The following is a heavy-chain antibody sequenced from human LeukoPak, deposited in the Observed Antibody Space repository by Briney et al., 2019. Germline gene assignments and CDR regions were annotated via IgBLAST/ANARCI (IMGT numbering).Heavy chain of an antibody. J-gene: IGHJ4*02. Sequence: GGSLRLSCEASGFTFRMYWMHWVRQTPGRGLVWVSSLKSDGSSRTYADSVKGRFTISRDNTKNTLYLQMSSLIAADTAVYYCTRGGSYGDFWGQGTLVTVSS. CDR3: TRGGSYGDF. D-gene: IGHD3-16*01. CDR1: GFTFRMYW. CDR2: LKSDGSSR. V-gene: IGHV3-74*01.